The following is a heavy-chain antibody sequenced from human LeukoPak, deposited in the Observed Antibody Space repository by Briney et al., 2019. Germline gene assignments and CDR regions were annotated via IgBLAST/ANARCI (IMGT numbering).Heavy chain of an antibody. V-gene: IGHV3-53*01. Sequence: GGSLRLSCAAYGFTVSTNYMSWVRQAPGKGLECVSVMYSGGSTHYADSVKGRFTISRDNSKNTVYLQMNSLRVEDTAVYYCARVYSSGFDYWGQGTLVTVSS. CDR3: ARVYSSGFDY. CDR2: MYSGGST. D-gene: IGHD6-19*01. CDR1: GFTVSTNY. J-gene: IGHJ4*02.